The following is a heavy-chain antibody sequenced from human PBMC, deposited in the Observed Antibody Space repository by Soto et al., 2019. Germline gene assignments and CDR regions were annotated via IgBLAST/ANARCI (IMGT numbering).Heavy chain of an antibody. J-gene: IGHJ5*02. CDR1: GFTFSSYS. CDR2: ISSSSSTI. CDR3: ARGADYDSSGLRLNWFDP. Sequence: EVQLVESGGGLVQPGGSLRLSCAASGFTFSSYSMNWVRQAPGKGLEWVSYISSSSSTIYYADSVKGRFTISRDNAKNSLFLQMTILRDEDTAVYYCARGADYDSSGLRLNWFDPWGQGTLVTVSS. V-gene: IGHV3-48*02. D-gene: IGHD3-22*01.